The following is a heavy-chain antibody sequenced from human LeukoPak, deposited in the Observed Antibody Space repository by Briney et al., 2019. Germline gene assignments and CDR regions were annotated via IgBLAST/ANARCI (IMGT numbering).Heavy chain of an antibody. J-gene: IGHJ1*01. Sequence: ASMKVSCKTSGYTFTAYYIHSVRQAPGRGLEWMGWINSDSGDTNYAPKFQGRVTMTRDTSITTAYMELSGLRPDDTAIYYCARAETYWGQGTLIAVSS. CDR1: GYTFTAYY. CDR2: INSDSGDT. V-gene: IGHV1-2*02. CDR3: ARAETY.